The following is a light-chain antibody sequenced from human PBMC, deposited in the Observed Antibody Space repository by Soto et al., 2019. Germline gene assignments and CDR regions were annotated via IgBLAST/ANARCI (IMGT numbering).Light chain of an antibody. CDR2: AAS. CDR1: QTISTY. J-gene: IGKJ2*01. Sequence: DLQMTQSPSSLSASVGDRVTISCRASQTISTYLNWYQQKPGKAPKVLIYAASTLQSGVPSRFSGSGSGTDFTLTISSLQPEDFATYYCQQSYSTPYTFGQGTELEI. V-gene: IGKV1-39*01. CDR3: QQSYSTPYT.